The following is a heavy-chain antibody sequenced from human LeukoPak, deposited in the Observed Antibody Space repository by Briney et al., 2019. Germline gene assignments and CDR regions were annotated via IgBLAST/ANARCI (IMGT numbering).Heavy chain of an antibody. J-gene: IGHJ3*02. Sequence: GASVKVSCKTSGYTFTNYGISWVRQAPGQGLEWVGWINPYNRNTNYAQKVQDRVTMTTDPSTSTAYMELRSLRSDDTALYYCARGRGGYTYDFDTWGQGTMVTVSS. CDR2: INPYNRNT. V-gene: IGHV1-18*01. D-gene: IGHD5-18*01. CDR3: ARGRGGYTYDFDT. CDR1: GYTFTNYG.